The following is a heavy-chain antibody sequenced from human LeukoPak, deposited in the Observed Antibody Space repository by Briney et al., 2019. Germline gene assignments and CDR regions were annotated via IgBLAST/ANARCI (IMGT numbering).Heavy chain of an antibody. CDR2: IYYSGST. D-gene: IGHD3-22*01. Sequence: SETLSLTCTVSGGSISSYYWSWIRQPPGKGLEWIGYIYYSGSTNYNPSLKSRVTISVDTSKNQFSLKLSSVTAADTAVYYCARTYYYDSSGYYSPGLTFDYWGQGTLVTVSS. CDR3: ARTYYYDSSGYYSPGLTFDY. J-gene: IGHJ4*02. CDR1: GGSISSYY. V-gene: IGHV4-59*12.